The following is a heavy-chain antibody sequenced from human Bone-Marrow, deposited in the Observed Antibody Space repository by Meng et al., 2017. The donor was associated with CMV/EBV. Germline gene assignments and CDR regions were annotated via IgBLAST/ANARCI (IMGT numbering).Heavy chain of an antibody. V-gene: IGHV1-2*02. CDR2: INPNSGGT. J-gene: IGHJ6*02. Sequence: ASVKVSCKASGYTFTGYYMHWVRQAPGQGLEWMGWINPNSGGTNYAQKFQGRVTMTRDTSISTAYMELSSLGSEDTAVYYCARFVSYMITFGGVYYYGMDVWGQGTTVTVSS. CDR3: ARFVSYMITFGGVYYYGMDV. D-gene: IGHD3-16*01. CDR1: GYTFTGYY.